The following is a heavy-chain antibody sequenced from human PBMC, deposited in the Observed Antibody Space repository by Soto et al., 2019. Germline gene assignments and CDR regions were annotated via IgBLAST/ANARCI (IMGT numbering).Heavy chain of an antibody. J-gene: IGHJ3*02. Sequence: QVQLVQSGAEVKKPGSSVKVSCKASGGTFSSYAISWVRQAPGQGLEWMGGIIPIFGTANYAQKFQGRVTNTADETTSTAYMELSSLRSEAWAVYYCAREAVVVGASRSGDAFDIWGQGTMVTVSS. CDR3: AREAVVVGASRSGDAFDI. CDR2: IIPIFGTA. V-gene: IGHV1-69*01. D-gene: IGHD1-26*01. CDR1: GGTFSSYA.